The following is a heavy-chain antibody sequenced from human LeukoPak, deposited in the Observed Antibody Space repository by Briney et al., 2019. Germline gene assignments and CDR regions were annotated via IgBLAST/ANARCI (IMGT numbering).Heavy chain of an antibody. D-gene: IGHD2-15*01. J-gene: IGHJ6*03. CDR3: ARKLGYCSGGSCYSAALHSMGV. CDR2: ISSSSSTI. CDR1: GFTFSSYS. V-gene: IGHV3-48*01. Sequence: GGSLRLSCAASGFTFSSYSMNWVRQAPGKGLEWVSYISSSSSTIYYADSVKGRFTISRDNAKNSLYLQMNSLRAEDTAVYYCARKLGYCSGGSCYSAALHSMGVWGKGTTVTVSS.